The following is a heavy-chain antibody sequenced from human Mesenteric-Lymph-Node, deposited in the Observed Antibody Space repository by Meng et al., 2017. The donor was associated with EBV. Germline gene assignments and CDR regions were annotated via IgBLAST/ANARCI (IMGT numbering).Heavy chain of an antibody. J-gene: IGHJ4*02. D-gene: IGHD5-18*01. CDR3: ARTTDYHGDGYSFFFEY. CDR2: ISAYDTNP. CDR1: GYTFSSYG. Sequence: QIQRLQPDSEVKKPGASVKVSCRASGYTFSSYGISWVRQAPGQGLEWMGWISAYDTNPNYSQKFQGRVTITTDTSTNTVYMELRSLTSDDTAVYFCARTTDYHGDGYSFFFEYWGQGTLVTVSS. V-gene: IGHV1-18*01.